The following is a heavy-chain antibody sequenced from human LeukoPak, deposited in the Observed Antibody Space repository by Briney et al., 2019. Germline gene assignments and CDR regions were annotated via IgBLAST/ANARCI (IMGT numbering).Heavy chain of an antibody. CDR3: ARVLRSGGSADP. V-gene: IGHV3-11*01. CDR2: ISSSGTTM. CDR1: GFTISDYY. D-gene: IGHD2-15*01. J-gene: IGHJ5*02. Sequence: PGGSLRLSCAASGFTISDYYMNWIRQAPGKGLEWISYISSSGTTMYYADSVEGRFTISRDNAKNSLYLQMNSLRAEDTAVYYCARVLRSGGSADPWGQGTLVTVSS.